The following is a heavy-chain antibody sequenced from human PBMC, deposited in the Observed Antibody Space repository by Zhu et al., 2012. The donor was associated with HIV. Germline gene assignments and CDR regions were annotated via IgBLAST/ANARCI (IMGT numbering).Heavy chain of an antibody. CDR1: GGSISSYY. J-gene: IGHJ6*02. D-gene: IGHD6-19*01. CDR3: ARDRGIAVAGSYYYGMDV. CDR2: IYTSGGT. Sequence: QVQLQESGPGLVKPSETLSLTCTVSGGSISSYYWSWIRQPPGKGLEWIGYIYTSGGTNYNPSLKSRVTISVDTSKNQFSLKLSSVTAADTAVYYCARDRGIAVAGSYYYGMDVWDQGP. V-gene: IGHV4-4*09.